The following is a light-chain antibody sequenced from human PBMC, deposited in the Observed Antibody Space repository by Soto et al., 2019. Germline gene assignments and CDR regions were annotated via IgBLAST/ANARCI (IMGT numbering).Light chain of an antibody. CDR2: DAS. J-gene: IGKJ1*01. CDR3: QQYNNGWT. CDR1: ESIKGW. Sequence: DIQVTQSPSTLSASVGDRVTITCRASESIKGWLAWYQQKPGKAPKLLIYDASSLKGGVPSRFSGSGSGTEFTLTISSLQPDEFATYYCQQYNNGWTFGQGTKV. V-gene: IGKV1-5*01.